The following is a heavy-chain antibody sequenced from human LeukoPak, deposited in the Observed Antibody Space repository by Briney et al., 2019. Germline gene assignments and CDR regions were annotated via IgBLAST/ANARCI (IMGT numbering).Heavy chain of an antibody. D-gene: IGHD6-19*01. CDR3: ARDSSGTY. V-gene: IGHV3-74*01. J-gene: IGHJ4*02. CDR1: GFSFSNYW. Sequence: GGSLRLSCAAAGFSFSNYWMHWVRQAPGKGLVWVSGIKSDGSRISYADSVKGRFTISRDNAKNTLYLQMNSLRAEDTAVYYCARDSSGTYWGQGTLVTVSS. CDR2: IKSDGSRI.